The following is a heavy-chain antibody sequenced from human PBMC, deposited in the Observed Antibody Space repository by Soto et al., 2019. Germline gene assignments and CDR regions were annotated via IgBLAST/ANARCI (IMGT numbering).Heavy chain of an antibody. CDR1: GFTFSSYG. Sequence: QVELVESGGGVVQPGRSLRLSCEASGFTFSSYGMHWVRQAPGKGLEWVAAISNDGTDRYYANSVKCRFTISRDNSKNTLYLQMNSLRTEDTAIYYCPKGPAVAYQWFDPWGQGTLVTVSS. V-gene: IGHV3-30*18. D-gene: IGHD6-19*01. CDR3: PKGPAVAYQWFDP. CDR2: ISNDGTDR. J-gene: IGHJ5*02.